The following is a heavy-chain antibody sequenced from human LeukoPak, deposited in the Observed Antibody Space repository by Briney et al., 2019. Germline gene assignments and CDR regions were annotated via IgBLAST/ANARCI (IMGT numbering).Heavy chain of an antibody. J-gene: IGHJ6*03. CDR1: GYTFTSYG. V-gene: IGHV1-18*01. CDR3: AKVMKGSERLTMVRGVIIKTAGLYYMDV. CDR2: ISAYNGNT. Sequence: GSVKVSCKASGYTFTSYGISWVRQAPGQGLEWMGWISAYNGNTNYAQKLQGRVTMTTDTSTSTAYMELRSLRSDDTAVYYCAKVMKGSERLTMVRGVIIKTAGLYYMDVWGKGTTVTVSS. D-gene: IGHD3-10*01.